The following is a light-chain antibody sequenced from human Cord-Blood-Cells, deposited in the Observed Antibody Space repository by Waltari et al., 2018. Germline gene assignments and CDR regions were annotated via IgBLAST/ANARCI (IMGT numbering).Light chain of an antibody. CDR2: DAS. V-gene: IGKV1-5*01. J-gene: IGKJ2*01. CDR3: QQYNSYS. Sequence: DIQMTQSPSPLSASVGARVTITCRASQSISSWLAWYQQKPGKAPKLLIYDASSLESGVPSRFSGSGSGTEFTRTISSLQPDDFATYYCQQYNSYSFGQGTKLEIK. CDR1: QSISSW.